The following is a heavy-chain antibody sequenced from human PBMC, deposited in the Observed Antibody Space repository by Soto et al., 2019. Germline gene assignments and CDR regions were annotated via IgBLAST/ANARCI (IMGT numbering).Heavy chain of an antibody. J-gene: IGHJ4*02. D-gene: IGHD1-26*01. CDR2: ISYDGSNK. Sequence: QVQLVESGGGVVQPGRSLRLSCAASGFTFSSYGMHWVRQAPGKGLEWVAVISYDGSNKYYADSVKGRFTISRDNSENTLYLQMNSLRAEDTAVYYCANSGSDLFDYWGQGTLVTVSS. CDR3: ANSGSDLFDY. CDR1: GFTFSSYG. V-gene: IGHV3-30*18.